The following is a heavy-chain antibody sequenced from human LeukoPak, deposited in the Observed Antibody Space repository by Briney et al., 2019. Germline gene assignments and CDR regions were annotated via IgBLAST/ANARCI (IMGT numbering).Heavy chain of an antibody. J-gene: IGHJ5*02. CDR1: GFTFSDSA. CDR2: ISSSRPYI. V-gene: IGHV3-21*01. CDR3: ARDVRFLEWSLGRFDP. Sequence: GRSLRLSCAASGFTFSDSAMNWVRQAPGKGREWISSISSSRPYIYYADSVDGRFTVSRDNAKNSLYLQMNNLRAEDTAVYYCARDVRFLEWSLGRFDPWGQGTLVTVSS. D-gene: IGHD3-3*01.